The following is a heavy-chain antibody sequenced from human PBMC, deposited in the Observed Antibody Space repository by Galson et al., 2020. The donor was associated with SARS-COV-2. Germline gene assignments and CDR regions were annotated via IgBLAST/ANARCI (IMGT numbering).Heavy chain of an antibody. V-gene: IGHV4-4*09. CDR2: IYNIGSS. CDR1: GDSISNDY. J-gene: IGHJ4*02. CDR3: AKLPGDSDY. Sequence: ETSETLSLTCTVSGDSISNDYWSWIRQPPGKGLEWIGYIYNIGSSNYNPSLTGRVTISVDTSKNQFSLKLASVTAADTAVYYCAKLPGDSDYWGQGTLVTVSS.